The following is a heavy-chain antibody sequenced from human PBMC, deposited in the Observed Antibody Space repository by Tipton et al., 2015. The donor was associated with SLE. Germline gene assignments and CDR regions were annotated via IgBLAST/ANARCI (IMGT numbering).Heavy chain of an antibody. Sequence: TLSLTCAVSGFSVSSGYYWGWIRQPPGKGLEWIGEINHSGSTNYNPSLKSRVTISVDTSKNQFSLKLSSVTAADTAVYYCASPLGRAAFDIWGQGTMVTVSS. CDR3: ASPLGRAAFDI. V-gene: IGHV4-34*01. J-gene: IGHJ3*02. CDR1: GFSVSSGYY. CDR2: INHSGST. D-gene: IGHD2-15*01.